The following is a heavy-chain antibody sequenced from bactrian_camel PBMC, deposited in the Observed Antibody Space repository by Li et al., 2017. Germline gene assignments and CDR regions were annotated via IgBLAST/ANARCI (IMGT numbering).Heavy chain of an antibody. Sequence: HVQLVESGGGSVQAGGSLRLSCTASAPTYETFYLAWFREVPGKARERVACIDANGSARLGDAVKGRFTISEDKAKNTLYLEMNDLKPEDSATYHCAADPSTPVHCFAGFCATGGGRCWRGQGTQVTVS. CDR3: AADPSTPVHCFAGFCATGGGRCW. J-gene: IGHJ4*01. CDR2: IDANGSA. D-gene: IGHD2*01. V-gene: IGHV3S68*01. CDR1: APTYETFY.